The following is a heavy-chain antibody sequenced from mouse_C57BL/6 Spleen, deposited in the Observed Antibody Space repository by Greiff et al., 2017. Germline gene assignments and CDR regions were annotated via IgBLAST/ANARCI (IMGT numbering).Heavy chain of an antibody. J-gene: IGHJ3*01. Sequence: QVQLKQSGAELVRPGSSVKLSCKASGYTFTSYWMHWVKQRPIQGLEWIGNIDPSDSETHYNQKFKDKATLTVDKSSSTAYMQLSSLTSEDSAVYYCAIWGGSSSFAYWGQGTLVTVSA. V-gene: IGHV1-52*01. D-gene: IGHD1-1*01. CDR1: GYTFTSYW. CDR3: AIWGGSSSFAY. CDR2: IDPSDSET.